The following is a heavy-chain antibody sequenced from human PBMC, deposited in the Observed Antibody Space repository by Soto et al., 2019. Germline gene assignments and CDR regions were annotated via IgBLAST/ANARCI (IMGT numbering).Heavy chain of an antibody. CDR3: ATWRHYSGSYCFDY. Sequence: SVKVSCKASGGTLNTYTINWVRQAPGRRLEWVGQIVPMYDSVNYAENFQGRVTITADKSTKTSFMELTSLKSEDTALYFCATWRHYSGSYCFDYWGQGSLVTVSS. V-gene: IGHV1-69*06. CDR2: IVPMYDSV. J-gene: IGHJ4*02. CDR1: GGTLNTYT. D-gene: IGHD1-26*01.